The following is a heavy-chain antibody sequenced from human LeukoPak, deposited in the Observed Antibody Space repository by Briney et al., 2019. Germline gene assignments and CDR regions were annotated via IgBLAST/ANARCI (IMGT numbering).Heavy chain of an antibody. Sequence: SETLSLTCTVSGGSLITYYWSWIRQPPGKGLEWIGYIHYSGSTNYNPSLKSRVTISVDTSKNQCSLKLSSVTAADTAVYYCARVASSGWDYYFDYWGQGTLVTVSS. CDR3: ARVASSGWDYYFDY. CDR1: GGSLITYY. D-gene: IGHD6-19*01. V-gene: IGHV4-59*01. CDR2: IHYSGST. J-gene: IGHJ4*02.